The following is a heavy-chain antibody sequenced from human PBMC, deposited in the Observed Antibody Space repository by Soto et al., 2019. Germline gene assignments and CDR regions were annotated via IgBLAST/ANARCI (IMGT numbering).Heavy chain of an antibody. D-gene: IGHD3-10*01. V-gene: IGHV4-39*01. CDR1: GGSISSSSYY. CDR2: IYYSGST. Sequence: SETLSLTCTVSGGSISSSSYYWGWIRQPPGKGPEWIGSIYYSGSTYYNPSLKSRVTISVDTSKNQFSLKLSSVTAADTAVYYCARHGDYYYGSGSYYNDYYYYGMDVWGQGTTVTVSS. CDR3: ARHGDYYYGSGSYYNDYYYYGMDV. J-gene: IGHJ6*02.